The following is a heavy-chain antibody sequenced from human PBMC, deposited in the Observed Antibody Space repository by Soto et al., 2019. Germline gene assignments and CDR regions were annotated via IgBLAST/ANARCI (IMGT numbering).Heavy chain of an antibody. D-gene: IGHD4-4*01. CDR1: GFTFSSYG. Sequence: GGSLRLSCAASGFTFSSYGMHWVRQAPGKGLEWVAVISYDGSNKYYADSVKGRFTISRDNSKNTLYLQMNSLRAEDTAVYYCAKDSPPHYSYSPRGVVSPHIDYWGQGTLVTVSS. CDR3: AKDSPPHYSYSPRGVVSPHIDY. J-gene: IGHJ4*02. CDR2: ISYDGSNK. V-gene: IGHV3-30*18.